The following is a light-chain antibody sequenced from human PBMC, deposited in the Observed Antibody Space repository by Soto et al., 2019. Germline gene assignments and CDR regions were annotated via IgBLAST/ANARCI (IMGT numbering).Light chain of an antibody. V-gene: IGKV3-11*01. J-gene: IGKJ4*01. CDR1: QSVSSY. CDR3: QQRGNWPPT. Sequence: ETVLTQSPATLSLSPGERATLSCRASQSVSSYLAWYQQKPGQAPRLLIYEASNRASGIPARFSGSGSGTDFTLTISSLEPEDFAVYYCQQRGNWPPTFGGGTKVDIK. CDR2: EAS.